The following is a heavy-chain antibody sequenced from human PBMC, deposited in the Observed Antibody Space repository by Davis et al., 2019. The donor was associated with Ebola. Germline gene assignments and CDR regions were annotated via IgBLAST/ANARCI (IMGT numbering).Heavy chain of an antibody. J-gene: IGHJ4*02. D-gene: IGHD3-16*01. Sequence: PGGSLRLSCAASGFTFSDYWMSWVRQAPGKGLEWVANIKQDGSEKYYVDFVKGRFTISRDNAKTSLYLQMNSLRAEDTAVYYCARDGGALNSWGQGTLVTVS. V-gene: IGHV3-7*01. CDR3: ARDGGALNS. CDR1: GFTFSDYW. CDR2: IKQDGSEK.